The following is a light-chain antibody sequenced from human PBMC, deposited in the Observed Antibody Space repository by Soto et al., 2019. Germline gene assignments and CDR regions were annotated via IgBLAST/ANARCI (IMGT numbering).Light chain of an antibody. CDR1: QSVGSN. CDR3: QQYNNRPPWT. V-gene: IGKV3-15*01. Sequence: EIVMTQSPATLSVSPGERATLSCRASQSVGSNLAWYQQKPGQAPRLLMYGASTRATGVPARFSGSGSGAEFTLTISSLQSEVFAVYYCQQYNNRPPWTFGQGTKVEIE. CDR2: GAS. J-gene: IGKJ1*01.